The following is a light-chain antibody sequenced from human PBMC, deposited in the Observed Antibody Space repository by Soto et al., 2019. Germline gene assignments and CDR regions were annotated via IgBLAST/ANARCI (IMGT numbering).Light chain of an antibody. CDR1: QVISSH. CDR3: QQLNSFPIT. CDR2: AAS. J-gene: IGKJ5*01. V-gene: IGKV1-9*01. Sequence: DIQLTQAPSFLSASAGDRVTITCRASQVISSHLAWYQQKPGRAPKLLIYAASTLQSGVPSRFSGSGSGTEFTLTITSLQPEDFATYYCQQLNSFPITFGQGTRLEI.